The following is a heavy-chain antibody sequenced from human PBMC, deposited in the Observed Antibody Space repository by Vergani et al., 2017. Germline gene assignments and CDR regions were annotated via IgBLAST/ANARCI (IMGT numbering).Heavy chain of an antibody. CDR1: GGTFSSYT. V-gene: IGHV1-69*02. D-gene: IGHD4-23*01. Sequence: QVQLVQSGAEVKKPGSSVKVSCKVSGGTFSSYTITWVRQAPGQGLEWMGRIIPILGIVNSAQKFLDRVTINADTSTTTAFMELRSLRSEDTAMYYCAXSIIDNGGNDLDSWGQGTLVTVSS. CDR2: IIPILGIV. CDR3: AXSIIDNGGNDLDS. J-gene: IGHJ4*02.